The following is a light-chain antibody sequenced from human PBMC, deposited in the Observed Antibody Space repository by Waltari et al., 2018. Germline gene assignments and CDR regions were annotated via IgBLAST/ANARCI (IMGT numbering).Light chain of an antibody. CDR2: EVT. CDR3: CSYAGSDTPYV. Sequence: QSALTQPPSASGSPGPSVTISCTGPSSAVGGHTFVSWYQQHPGKAPKVIIYEVTKRPSGVPDRFSGSKSGNTASLTVSGLQTEDEADYYCCSYAGSDTPYVFGTGTTVTVL. J-gene: IGLJ1*01. CDR1: SSAVGGHTF. V-gene: IGLV2-8*01.